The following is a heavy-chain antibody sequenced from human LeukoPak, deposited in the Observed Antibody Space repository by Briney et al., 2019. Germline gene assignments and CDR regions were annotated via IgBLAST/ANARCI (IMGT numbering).Heavy chain of an antibody. CDR1: GYTFTSYY. V-gene: IGHV1-69*13. Sequence: SVKVSCKASGYTFTSYYLHWVRQAPGQGLEWMGGIIPIFGTANYAQKFQGRVTITADESTSTAYMELSSLRSEDTAVYYCARGPPNYDSHFDYWGQGTLVTVSS. CDR2: IIPIFGTA. D-gene: IGHD3-22*01. CDR3: ARGPPNYDSHFDY. J-gene: IGHJ4*02.